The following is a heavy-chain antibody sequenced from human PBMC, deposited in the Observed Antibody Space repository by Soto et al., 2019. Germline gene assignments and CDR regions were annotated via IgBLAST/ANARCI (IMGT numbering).Heavy chain of an antibody. V-gene: IGHV3-48*03. CDR2: ISESGGTT. J-gene: IGHJ6*02. D-gene: IGHD3-3*01. CDR3: ARDRSLIFAVPPYGMDV. Sequence: GGSLRLSCAASGFTFSSYAMHWVRQAPGKGPEWVSKISESGGTTSYADSVKGRFTISRDNARDSLYLHMDSLRAEDTAVYYCARDRSLIFAVPPYGMDVWGQGTTVTVSS. CDR1: GFTFSSYA.